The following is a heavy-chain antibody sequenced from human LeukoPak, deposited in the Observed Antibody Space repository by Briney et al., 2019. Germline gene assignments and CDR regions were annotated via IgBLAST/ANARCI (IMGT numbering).Heavy chain of an antibody. Sequence: SVKVSCKASGGTFSSYAISWVRQAPGQGIEGVGGIIPIFGKANYAQKFQGRVTITTDESTSTAYMELSSLRSEDTAVYYCASTIWNYVYFDYWGQGTLVTVSS. J-gene: IGHJ4*02. D-gene: IGHD1-7*01. CDR3: ASTIWNYVYFDY. CDR2: IIPIFGKA. V-gene: IGHV1-69*05. CDR1: GGTFSSYA.